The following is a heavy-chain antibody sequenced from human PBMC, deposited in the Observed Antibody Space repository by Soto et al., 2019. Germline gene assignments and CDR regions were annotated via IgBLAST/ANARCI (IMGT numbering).Heavy chain of an antibody. CDR2: IYVTGAV. Sequence: LSLTCTVSGAALTSANYYWSWIRQVPGKGLEWIGHIYVTGAVDYNPSLWDRITISQDTSDRQFSLNLMLVTASDTAAYYFACLRIATNSYKWSENLGQGTLLTVSS. V-gene: IGHV4-31*03. D-gene: IGHD2-21*01. J-gene: IGHJ1*01. CDR1: GAALTSANYY. CDR3: ACLRIATNSYKWSEN.